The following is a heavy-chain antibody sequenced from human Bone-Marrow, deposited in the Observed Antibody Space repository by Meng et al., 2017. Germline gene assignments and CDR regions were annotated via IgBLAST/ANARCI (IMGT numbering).Heavy chain of an antibody. CDR3: ARDASGGDDAFDI. CDR2: IYYSGST. D-gene: IGHD3-16*01. Sequence: ESLKISCTVSGGSISSYYWSWIRQPPGKGLEWIGYIYYSGSTNYNPSLKSRVTISVDTSKNQFSLKLSSVTAADTAVYYCARDASGGDDAFDIWGQGTMVTVSS. V-gene: IGHV4-59*01. J-gene: IGHJ3*02. CDR1: GGSISSYY.